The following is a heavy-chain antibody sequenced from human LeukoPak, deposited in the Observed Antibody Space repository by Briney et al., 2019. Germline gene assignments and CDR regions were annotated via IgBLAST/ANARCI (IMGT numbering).Heavy chain of an antibody. Sequence: PSETLSLTCTVSGGSISSGGYYWSWIRQPPGKGLEWIGYIYHSGSTYYNPSLKSRVTISVDRSKNQFSLKLSSVTAADTAVYYCARDSPVTGDQLDAFDIWGQGTMVTVSS. CDR1: GGSISSGGYY. V-gene: IGHV4-30-2*01. CDR3: ARDSPVTGDQLDAFDI. CDR2: IYHSGST. J-gene: IGHJ3*02. D-gene: IGHD7-27*01.